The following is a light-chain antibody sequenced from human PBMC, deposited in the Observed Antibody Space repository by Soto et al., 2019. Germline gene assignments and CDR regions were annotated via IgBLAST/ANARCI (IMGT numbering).Light chain of an antibody. J-gene: IGLJ1*01. CDR2: SNN. CDR3: AGWDDSLNGYV. Sequence: QSALTQPPSASGTPGQRVTISCSGSSSNIGRNTVSWYQHLPGTAPKLLIYSNNQRPSGVPDRFSGSKSGTSASLAISGLQSEDEADYYCAGWDDSLNGYVFGTGTKVTVL. CDR1: SSNIGRNT. V-gene: IGLV1-44*01.